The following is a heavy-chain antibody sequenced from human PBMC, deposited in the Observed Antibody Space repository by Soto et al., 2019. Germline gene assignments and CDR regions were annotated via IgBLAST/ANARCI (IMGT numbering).Heavy chain of an antibody. J-gene: IGHJ4*02. CDR1: GYSFTSYW. D-gene: IGHD4-17*01. CDR2: IDPTDSYT. CDR3: ARDGGRGYDGNYGDYSFDF. Sequence: EVELVQPGAEVKKPGESLRISCEGFGYSFTSYWISWVRQMPGKGLEWMGRIDPTDSYTNYNPSFQGHVTVSADKSVNTAYLQWSSLKASDTAMFYCARDGGRGYDGNYGDYSFDFWGQGTLVTVSS. V-gene: IGHV5-10-1*03.